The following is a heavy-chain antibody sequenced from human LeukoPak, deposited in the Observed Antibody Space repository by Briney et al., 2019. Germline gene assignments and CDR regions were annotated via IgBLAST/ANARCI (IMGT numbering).Heavy chain of an antibody. V-gene: IGHV3-74*01. D-gene: IGHD6-19*01. CDR3: VRGYSSGSRLDY. J-gene: IGHJ4*02. Sequence: GGSLRLSCAASGFTFSSYWMHWVRQDPVKGLLWVSRINGDGSSTDYADSEKGRFTISRDNAKNTVYLQMNSLKAEDTAVYYCVRGYSSGSRLDYWGQGTLVTVSS. CDR1: GFTFSSYW. CDR2: INGDGSST.